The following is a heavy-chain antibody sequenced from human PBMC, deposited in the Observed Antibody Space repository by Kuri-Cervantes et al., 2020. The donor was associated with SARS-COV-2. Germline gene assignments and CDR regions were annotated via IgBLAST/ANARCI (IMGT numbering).Heavy chain of an antibody. CDR1: GFTSSSYS. CDR3: ARDRSSNWFSTRVAFDI. J-gene: IGHJ3*02. Sequence: GGSLRLSCAASGFTSSSYSINWVRQAPGKGLEWVSSISSSTSYIYYEDSVKGRFTISRDNAKNSLYLQMNSLGAEDTAIYYCARDRSSNWFSTRVAFDIWGQGTMVTVSS. D-gene: IGHD6-13*01. CDR2: ISSSTSYI. V-gene: IGHV3-21*01.